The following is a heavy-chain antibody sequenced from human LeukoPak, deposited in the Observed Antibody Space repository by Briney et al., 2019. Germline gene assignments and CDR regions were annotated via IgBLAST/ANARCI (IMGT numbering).Heavy chain of an antibody. Sequence: ASVKVSCTASGYTFTSYYMHWVRQAPGQGLEWMGIINPSGGSTSYAQKSQGRVTMTRDTSTSTVYMELSSLRSEDTAVYYCARGGGEYYDSSGYYALDYWGQGTLVTVSS. CDR3: ARGGGEYYDSSGYYALDY. J-gene: IGHJ4*02. D-gene: IGHD3-22*01. CDR2: INPSGGST. V-gene: IGHV1-46*01. CDR1: GYTFTSYY.